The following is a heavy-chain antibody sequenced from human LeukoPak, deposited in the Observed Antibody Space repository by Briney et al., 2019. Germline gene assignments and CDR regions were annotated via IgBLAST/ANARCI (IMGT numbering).Heavy chain of an antibody. Sequence: SETLSLTCTVSGGSISSYYWSWIRQPPGKGLEWIGYIYYSGSTNYNPSLKSRVTISVDTSKNQFSLKLSSVTAADTAVYYCARGLPAAIDYYYYYMDVWGKGTTVTVSS. J-gene: IGHJ6*03. CDR1: GGSISSYY. CDR3: ARGLPAAIDYYYYYMDV. D-gene: IGHD2-2*01. V-gene: IGHV4-59*01. CDR2: IYYSGST.